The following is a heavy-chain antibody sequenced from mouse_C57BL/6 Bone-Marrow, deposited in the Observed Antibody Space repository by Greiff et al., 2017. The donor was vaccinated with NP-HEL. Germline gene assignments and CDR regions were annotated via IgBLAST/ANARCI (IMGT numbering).Heavy chain of an antibody. V-gene: IGHV3-8*01. CDR2: ISYSDST. Sequence: EVQLQESGPGLAKPSQTLSLTCSVTGYSITSDYWNWIRKFPGNKLEYMGYISYSDSTYYNPSLTSRISITRDTSKNQYYLQLNAGTTEDTATYYCARSPLWLRRNYYAMDYWGQGTSVTVSS. CDR1: GYSITSDY. CDR3: ARSPLWLRRNYYAMDY. D-gene: IGHD2-2*01. J-gene: IGHJ4*01.